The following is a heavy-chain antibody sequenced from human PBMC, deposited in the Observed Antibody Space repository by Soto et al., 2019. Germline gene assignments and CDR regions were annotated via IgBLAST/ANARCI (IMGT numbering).Heavy chain of an antibody. Sequence: GGSLRLSCAASGFTAISSYMTWVRQAPGKGLEWVSVLYSGGTTYYADSVKGRFTISRDNSKNTLYLQMNSLRAEDTAVYYCAKNPGYYYDSTGYHFDYWGQGTLVTAPQ. J-gene: IGHJ4*02. CDR1: GFTAISSY. V-gene: IGHV3-66*01. CDR2: LYSGGTT. CDR3: AKNPGYYYDSTGYHFDY. D-gene: IGHD3-22*01.